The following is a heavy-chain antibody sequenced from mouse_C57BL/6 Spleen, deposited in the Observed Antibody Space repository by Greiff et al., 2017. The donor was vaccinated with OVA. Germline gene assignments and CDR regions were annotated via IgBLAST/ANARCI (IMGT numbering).Heavy chain of an antibody. J-gene: IGHJ4*01. CDR1: GFNIKNTY. Sequence: VQLQQSVAELVRPGASVKLSCTASGFNIKNTYMHWVKQRPEQGLEWIGRIDPAIGNTKYAPKFQGKATITADTTSNTAYLQLSSLTSEDTAIYYCACPVNSEGDYYAMDYWGQGTSVTVSA. D-gene: IGHD2-12*01. V-gene: IGHV14-3*01. CDR3: ACPVNSEGDYYAMDY. CDR2: IDPAIGNT.